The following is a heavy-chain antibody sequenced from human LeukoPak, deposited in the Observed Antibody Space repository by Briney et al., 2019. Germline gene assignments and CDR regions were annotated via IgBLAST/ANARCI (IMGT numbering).Heavy chain of an antibody. J-gene: IGHJ4*02. CDR2: IKSKTDGGTT. Sequence: PGGSLRLXCAASGFTFSNAWMSWVRQAPGKGLEWVGRIKSKTDGGTTDYAAPVKGRFTISRDDSKNTLYLQMNSLKTEDTAVYYCTTDVVGYCSSTSCYRGWGQGTLVTVSS. V-gene: IGHV3-15*01. D-gene: IGHD2-2*02. CDR1: GFTFSNAW. CDR3: TTDVVGYCSSTSCYRG.